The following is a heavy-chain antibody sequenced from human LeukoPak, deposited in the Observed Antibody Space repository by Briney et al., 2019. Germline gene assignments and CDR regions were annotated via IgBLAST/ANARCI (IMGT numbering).Heavy chain of an antibody. D-gene: IGHD2-21*01. V-gene: IGHV3-23*01. CDR2: ISGSGDST. CDR1: GFTFSSYA. J-gene: IGHJ3*02. CDR3: ARLSYWVFEI. Sequence: GGSLRLSCAASGFTFSSYAMSWVRQAPGKGLEWVSAISGSGDSTYYADSVKGRFSISRDNSKNTLYLLMNSLRAEDTSVYFCARLSYWVFEIWGQGTMVTVSS.